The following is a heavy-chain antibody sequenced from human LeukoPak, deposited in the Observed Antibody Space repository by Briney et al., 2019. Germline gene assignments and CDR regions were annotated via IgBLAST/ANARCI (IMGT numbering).Heavy chain of an antibody. Sequence: PGGSLRLSCAASGFTFDDYAMHWLRQIPGKGLDWVSGISWDGGVIGYADSVKGRVTISRDNAKNSLYLQMNSLRAEDTALYYCAKAAGYSSSWYFDYWGQGTLVTVSS. J-gene: IGHJ4*02. D-gene: IGHD6-13*01. CDR2: ISWDGGVI. V-gene: IGHV3-9*01. CDR1: GFTFDDYA. CDR3: AKAAGYSSSWYFDY.